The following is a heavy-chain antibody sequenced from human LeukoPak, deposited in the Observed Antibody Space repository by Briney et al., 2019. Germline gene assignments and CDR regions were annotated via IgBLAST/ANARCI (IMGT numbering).Heavy chain of an antibody. CDR1: GYTFTSYG. J-gene: IGHJ6*03. Sequence: ASVKVSCKASGYTFTSYGISWVRQAPGQGLEWMGWISGYNGNTNYAQKLQGRVTMTTDTSTSTAYMELRSLRSDDTAVYYCARGEAAAGTYYYYYMDVWGKGTTVTISS. CDR2: ISGYNGNT. V-gene: IGHV1-18*01. D-gene: IGHD6-13*01. CDR3: ARGEAAAGTYYYYYMDV.